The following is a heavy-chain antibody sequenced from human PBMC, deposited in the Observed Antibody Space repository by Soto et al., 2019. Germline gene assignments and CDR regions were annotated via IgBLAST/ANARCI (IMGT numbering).Heavy chain of an antibody. D-gene: IGHD3-22*01. CDR2: IDPSDSQT. Sequence: GESLKISCKGSGYSFAGYWITWVRQKPGKGLEWMGRIDPSDSQTYYSPSFRGHVTISVTKCITTVFLQWSSLRASDTAMYYCARQIYDSDTGPNFQYYFDSWGQGTPVTVSS. J-gene: IGHJ4*02. CDR1: GYSFAGYW. V-gene: IGHV5-10-1*01. CDR3: ARQIYDSDTGPNFQYYFDS.